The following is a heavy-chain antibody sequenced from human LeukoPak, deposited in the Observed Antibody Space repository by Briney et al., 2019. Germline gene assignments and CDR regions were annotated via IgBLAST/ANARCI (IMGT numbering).Heavy chain of an antibody. Sequence: HPGGSLRLSCTASGFSFGDYAMSWVRQAPGKGLEWVGFIRSKAYGGTTEYAASVKGRFTISRDDSKSIAYLQMNSLKTEDTAVYYCTRENCSGGSCSNWFGPWGQGTLVTVSS. CDR2: IRSKAYGGTT. D-gene: IGHD2-15*01. V-gene: IGHV3-49*04. J-gene: IGHJ5*02. CDR3: TRENCSGGSCSNWFGP. CDR1: GFSFGDYA.